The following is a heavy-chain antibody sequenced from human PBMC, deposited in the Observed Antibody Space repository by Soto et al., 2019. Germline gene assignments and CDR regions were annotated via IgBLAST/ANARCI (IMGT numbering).Heavy chain of an antibody. V-gene: IGHV1-18*01. Sequence: ASVKVSCKASGYTFTSYGISWVRQAPGQGLEWMGWISAYNGNTNYAQKLQGRVTMTTDTSTSTAYMELRSLRSDDTAVYYCARVPALYDYVRGSYRLHAFDIWGQGTMVTVSS. CDR3: ARVPALYDYVRGSYRLHAFDI. J-gene: IGHJ3*02. D-gene: IGHD3-16*02. CDR2: ISAYNGNT. CDR1: GYTFTSYG.